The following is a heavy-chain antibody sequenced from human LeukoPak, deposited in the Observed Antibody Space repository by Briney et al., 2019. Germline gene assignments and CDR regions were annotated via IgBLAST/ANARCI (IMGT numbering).Heavy chain of an antibody. CDR1: VFTFKNYA. CDR3: ANAGSDTMRGY. CDR2: ISGSGDTT. D-gene: IGHD3-22*01. J-gene: IGHJ4*02. V-gene: IGHV3-23*01. Sequence: GGSLRLSCVASVFTFKNYAMTWVRQAPGKGLEWVSGISGSGDTTYYTDSGKRRFTISRDNSKNTLYLQMTNPRADDTAVYYCANAGSDTMRGYWGQGTPVTVSS.